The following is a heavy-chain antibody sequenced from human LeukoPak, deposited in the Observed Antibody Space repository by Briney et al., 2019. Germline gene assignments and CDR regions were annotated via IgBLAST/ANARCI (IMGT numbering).Heavy chain of an antibody. CDR2: INHSGST. V-gene: IGHV4-34*01. Sequence: SETLSLTCAVYGGSFSGYYWSWIRQPPGKGLEWIGEINHSGSTSYNPSLKSRVTISVDTSKNQFSLKLSSVTAADTAVYYCARGNSSPEGDFDYWGQGTLVTVSS. J-gene: IGHJ4*02. CDR1: GGSFSGYY. CDR3: ARGNSSPEGDFDY. D-gene: IGHD6-13*01.